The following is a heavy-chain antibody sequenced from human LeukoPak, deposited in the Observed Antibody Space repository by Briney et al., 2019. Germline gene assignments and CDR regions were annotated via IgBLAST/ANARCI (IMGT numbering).Heavy chain of an antibody. CDR3: ARDRGYSGYDPNNWFDP. CDR2: IKQDGSEK. V-gene: IGHV3-7*01. CDR1: GFTFSSYW. D-gene: IGHD5-12*01. Sequence: GGSLRLSCAASGFTFSSYWMSWVRQAPGKGLEWVANIKQDGSEKYYVDSVKGRFTISRDNAKNSLYLQMNSLRAEDTAVYYCARDRGYSGYDPNNWFDPWGQGTLVTVSS. J-gene: IGHJ5*02.